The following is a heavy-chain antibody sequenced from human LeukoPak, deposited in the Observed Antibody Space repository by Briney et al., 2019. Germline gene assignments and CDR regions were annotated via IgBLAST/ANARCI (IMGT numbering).Heavy chain of an antibody. CDR2: IYYSGST. Sequence: SETLSLTCTVSGGSVSSGSYYWSWIRQPPGKGLEWIGYIYYSGSTNYNPSLKSRVTISVDTSKNQFSLKLSSVTAADTAVYYCASLRHGDYGEGNWFDPWGQGTLVTVSS. CDR3: ASLRHGDYGEGNWFDP. V-gene: IGHV4-61*01. CDR1: GGSVSSGSYY. D-gene: IGHD4-17*01. J-gene: IGHJ5*02.